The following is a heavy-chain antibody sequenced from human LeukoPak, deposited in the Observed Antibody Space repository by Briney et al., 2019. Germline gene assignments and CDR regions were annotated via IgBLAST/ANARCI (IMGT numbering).Heavy chain of an antibody. CDR3: ARIGGNSPFGAFDI. J-gene: IGHJ3*02. V-gene: IGHV3-48*04. Sequence: GGSLRLSCAASGFTFSSYSMNWVRQAPGKGLEWVSYINTGSSTMYYADSVKGRFTISRDNAKNSLYLQMNSLRAEDTAVYYCARIGGNSPFGAFDIWGQGTMVTVSS. CDR1: GFTFSSYS. CDR2: INTGSSTM. D-gene: IGHD4-23*01.